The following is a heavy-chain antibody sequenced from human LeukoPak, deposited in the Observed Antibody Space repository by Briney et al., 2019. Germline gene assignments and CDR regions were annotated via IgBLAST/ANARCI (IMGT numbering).Heavy chain of an antibody. V-gene: IGHV3-30*04. CDR3: ARGSGGRGAYYCYGMDV. CDR2: ISYDGSNK. D-gene: IGHD2-15*01. CDR1: GFTFSSYA. J-gene: IGHJ6*04. Sequence: GRSLRLSCAASGFTFSSYAMHWVRQAPGKGLEWVAVISYDGSNKYYADSVKGRFTISRDNSKNTLYLQMNSLRAEDTAVYYCARGSGGRGAYYCYGMDVWGKGTTVTVSS.